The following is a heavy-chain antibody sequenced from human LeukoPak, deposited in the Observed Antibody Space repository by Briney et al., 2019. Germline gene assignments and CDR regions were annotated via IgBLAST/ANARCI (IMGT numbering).Heavy chain of an antibody. CDR1: GYTFTSYD. CDR3: ARGMTLITATDY. Sequence: ASVKVSCKASGYTFTSYDINWVRQATGQGLEWMGWMNPNSGNTGYAQKFQGRVTMTRNTSISTAYLELSSLTSEDTAVYYCARGMTLITATDYWGQGTLVTVSS. D-gene: IGHD3-16*01. V-gene: IGHV1-8*01. J-gene: IGHJ4*02. CDR2: MNPNSGNT.